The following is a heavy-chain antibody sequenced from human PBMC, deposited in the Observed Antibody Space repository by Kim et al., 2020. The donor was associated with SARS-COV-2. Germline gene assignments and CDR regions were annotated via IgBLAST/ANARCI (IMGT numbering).Heavy chain of an antibody. D-gene: IGHD2-21*02. CDR2: IYYSGST. V-gene: IGHV4-31*03. CDR1: GGSISSGGYY. Sequence: SETLSLTCTVSGGSISSGGYYWSWIRQHPGKGLEWIGYIYYSGSTYYNPSLKSRVTISVDTSKNQFSLKLSSVTAADTAVYYCASDWGGDCYYEYWGQGTLVTVSS. J-gene: IGHJ4*02. CDR3: ASDWGGDCYYEY.